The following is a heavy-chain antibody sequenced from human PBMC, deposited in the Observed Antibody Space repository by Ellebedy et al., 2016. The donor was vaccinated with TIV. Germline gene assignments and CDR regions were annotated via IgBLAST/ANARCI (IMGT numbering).Heavy chain of an antibody. CDR2: LYPDAKT. CDR1: GIIVSDYF. CDR3: ARDPGGGGDFGDNWFDP. J-gene: IGHJ5*02. Sequence: GESLKISCEASGIIVSDYFMNWVRQAPGKGLEWVSVLYPDAKTNYTDSVNGRFIVSRESSKNTLYLQMNSLTAEDTAVYYCARDPGGGGDFGDNWFDPWGQGTLVTVSS. D-gene: IGHD2-21*01. V-gene: IGHV3-66*01.